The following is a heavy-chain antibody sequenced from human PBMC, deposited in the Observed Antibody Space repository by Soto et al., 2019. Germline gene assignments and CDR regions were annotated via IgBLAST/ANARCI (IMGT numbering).Heavy chain of an antibody. D-gene: IGHD7-27*01. J-gene: IGHJ3*02. V-gene: IGHV3-23*01. Sequence: EVPLLESGGGLVQPGGSLRLSCAASGFTFSTYAMSWVRQAPGKGLEWVSGIRAGGGDTYYADSVKGRLTISRDDSKNTLFVEMNSLRAEDTAVYYCAKGFSGAFDSWGRGTMVTVSS. CDR2: IRAGGGDT. CDR3: AKGFSGAFDS. CDR1: GFTFSTYA.